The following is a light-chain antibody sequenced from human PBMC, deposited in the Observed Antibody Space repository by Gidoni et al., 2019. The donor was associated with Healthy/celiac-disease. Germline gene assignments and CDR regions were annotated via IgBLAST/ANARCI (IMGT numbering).Light chain of an antibody. J-gene: IGKJ5*01. CDR3: MQRGT. CDR1: QSLLHSNGYNY. Sequence: DIVMTQSPLSLPVTPGEPASISCRSSQSLLHSNGYNYLDWYLQKPGQSPQLLIYLGSNRASGVPDRFSGSGSGTDFTLKISRVEAEDVGVYYCMQRGTFXQXTRLEIK. V-gene: IGKV2-28*01. CDR2: LGS.